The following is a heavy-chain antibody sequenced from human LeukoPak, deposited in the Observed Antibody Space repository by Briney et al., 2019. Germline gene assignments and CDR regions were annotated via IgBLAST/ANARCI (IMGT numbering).Heavy chain of an antibody. Sequence: EASVKVSCKASGGTFSSYAISWVRQAPGQGLEWMGGIIPIFGTANYAQKFQGRVTITVDKSTSTAYMELSSLRSEDTAVYYCARAGDYDILTGYYFRDWFDPWGQGTLVTVSS. CDR3: ARAGDYDILTGYYFRDWFDP. V-gene: IGHV1-69*06. CDR2: IIPIFGTA. CDR1: GGTFSSYA. D-gene: IGHD3-9*01. J-gene: IGHJ5*02.